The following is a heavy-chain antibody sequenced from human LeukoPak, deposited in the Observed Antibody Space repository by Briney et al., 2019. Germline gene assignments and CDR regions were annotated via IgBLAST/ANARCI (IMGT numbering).Heavy chain of an antibody. D-gene: IGHD4-23*01. CDR1: GYTLTELS. J-gene: IGHJ6*03. Sequence: GASVKVSCKVSGYTLTELSMHWVRQAPGKGLEWMGGFDLEDGETIYAQKFQGRVTMTEDTSTDTAYMELSSLRSEDTAVYYCARAPTVADYYYYYYMDVWGKGTTVTVSS. CDR2: FDLEDGET. CDR3: ARAPTVADYYYYYYMDV. V-gene: IGHV1-24*01.